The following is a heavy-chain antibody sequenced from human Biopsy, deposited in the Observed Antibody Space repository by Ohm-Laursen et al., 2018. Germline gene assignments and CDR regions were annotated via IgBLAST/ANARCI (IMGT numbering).Heavy chain of an antibody. V-gene: IGHV3-7*01. Sequence: LRLSCTAAGFTFSSHAMTWVRQAPGKGLEWVANINQDGSEKYYVDSVKGRFTISRDNAKDSLDLQMSSLRVEDTALYYCASAHQYCSATTCNGGSDFWGQGTLVTVSS. CDR2: INQDGSEK. CDR3: ASAHQYCSATTCNGGSDF. D-gene: IGHD2-15*01. J-gene: IGHJ4*02. CDR1: GFTFSSHA.